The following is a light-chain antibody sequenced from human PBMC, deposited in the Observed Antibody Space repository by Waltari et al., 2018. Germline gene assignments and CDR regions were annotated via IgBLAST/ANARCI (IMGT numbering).Light chain of an antibody. J-gene: IGLJ2*01. CDR3: NSFAGSDTVV. Sequence: QSALTQPPSASGSPGQSVTISSKGTSRDIGAYNPVIWYRHHPGKVPQLIIYHVNRRPSGVPDRFSGSKSGNTASLTVSGLQPEDEAVYYCNSFAGSDTVVFGGGTTLTVL. CDR1: SRDIGAYNP. CDR2: HVN. V-gene: IGLV2-8*01.